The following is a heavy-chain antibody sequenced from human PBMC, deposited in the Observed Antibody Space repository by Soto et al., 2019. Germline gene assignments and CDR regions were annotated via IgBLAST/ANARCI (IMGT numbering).Heavy chain of an antibody. Sequence: SETLSLTXTVSGGSMSRYYWTWIRQPPGKGLEWIGNIHYTGSTNYNPSLKSRVTILLGTSTSQFSLKVSSVTAADTAVYYCARDLTISSTDGPLDPWGHGTLVTVSS. CDR2: IHYTGST. CDR3: ARDLTISSTDGPLDP. V-gene: IGHV4-59*01. CDR1: GGSMSRYY. D-gene: IGHD1-1*01. J-gene: IGHJ5*02.